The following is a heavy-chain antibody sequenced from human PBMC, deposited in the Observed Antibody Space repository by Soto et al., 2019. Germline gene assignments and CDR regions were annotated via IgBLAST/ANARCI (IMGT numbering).Heavy chain of an antibody. CDR2: LSAGGGNT. J-gene: IGHJ6*02. CDR3: AKGAILFTAFGDTYGMDV. D-gene: IGHD3-3*01. Sequence: GRSLRLSSAASGFTFSNFGMGWVRQAPGKGLEWVSGLSAGGGNTHYADSVKGRFTISRDNSKNTLFLQMSSLRAEDTAVYYCAKGAILFTAFGDTYGMDVWGQGTKVTVSS. CDR1: GFTFSNFG. V-gene: IGHV3-23*01.